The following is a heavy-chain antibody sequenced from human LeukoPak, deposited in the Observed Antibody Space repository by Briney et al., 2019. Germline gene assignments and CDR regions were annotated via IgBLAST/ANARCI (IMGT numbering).Heavy chain of an antibody. J-gene: IGHJ6*02. D-gene: IGHD3-9*01. CDR3: ARIYRDILTGRPGYGMDV. V-gene: IGHV1-2*02. CDR2: INPNSGGT. Sequence: ASVKVSCKASGYTFTGYYMHWVRQAPGQGLEWMGWINPNSGGTNYAQKFQGRVTMTRDTSISTAYMELGRLRSDDTAVYYCARIYRDILTGRPGYGMDVWGQGTTVTVSS. CDR1: GYTFTGYY.